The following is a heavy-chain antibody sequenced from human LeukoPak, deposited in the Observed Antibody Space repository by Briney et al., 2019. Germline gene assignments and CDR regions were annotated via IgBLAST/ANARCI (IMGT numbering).Heavy chain of an antibody. CDR1: GYSISSGYY. CDR2: IYHSGST. CDR3: ARDHDYGDYGNDY. J-gene: IGHJ4*02. D-gene: IGHD4-17*01. Sequence: SETLSLTCTVSGYSISSGYYWGWIRQPPGKGLEWIGSIYHSGSTYYNPSLKSRVTISVDTSKNQFSLKLSSVTAADTAVYYCARDHDYGDYGNDYWGQGTLATVSS. V-gene: IGHV4-38-2*02.